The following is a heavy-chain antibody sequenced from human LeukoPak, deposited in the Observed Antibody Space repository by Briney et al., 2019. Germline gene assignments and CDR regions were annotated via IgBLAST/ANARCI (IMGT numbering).Heavy chain of an antibody. CDR1: GGSISSGGYY. D-gene: IGHD2-15*01. Sequence: SQTLSLTCTVSGGSISSGGYYWSWIRQHPGKGLEWIGYIYYSGSTYYNPSLKSRVTISVDTSKNQFSLKLSSVTAAVTAVYYCARGYCSGGSCYFDAFDIWGQGTMVTVSS. CDR2: IYYSGST. CDR3: ARGYCSGGSCYFDAFDI. V-gene: IGHV4-31*03. J-gene: IGHJ3*02.